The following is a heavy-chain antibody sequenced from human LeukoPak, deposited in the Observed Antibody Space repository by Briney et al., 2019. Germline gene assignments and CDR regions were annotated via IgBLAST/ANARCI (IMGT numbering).Heavy chain of an antibody. CDR3: ASAVAAAGSPYFDY. J-gene: IGHJ4*02. CDR1: GGSISSYY. V-gene: IGHV4-59*01. Sequence: SETLSLTCTVSGGSISSYYWSWIRQPPGKGLEWIGYIYYSGSTNYNPSLKSRVTISVDTSKNQFSLKLSSVTAADTAVYYCASAVAAAGSPYFDYWGQGTLVTVSS. D-gene: IGHD6-13*01. CDR2: IYYSGST.